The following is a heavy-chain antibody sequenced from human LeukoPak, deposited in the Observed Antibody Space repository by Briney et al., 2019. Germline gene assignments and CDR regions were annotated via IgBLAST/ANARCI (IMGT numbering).Heavy chain of an antibody. CDR2: IWYDGSNK. V-gene: IGHV3-33*06. CDR3: AKMVDTAMVIDY. J-gene: IGHJ4*02. Sequence: PGGSLRLSCAASGFTFSSYGMHWVRQAPGKGLEWVAVIWYDGSNKYYADSVKGRFTISRDNSKNTLYLQMNSLGAEDTAVYYCAKMVDTAMVIDYWGQGTLVTVSS. CDR1: GFTFSSYG. D-gene: IGHD5-18*01.